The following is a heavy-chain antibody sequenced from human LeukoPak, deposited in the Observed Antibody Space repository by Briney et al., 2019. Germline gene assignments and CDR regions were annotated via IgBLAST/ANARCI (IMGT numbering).Heavy chain of an antibody. CDR1: GYTFTGYY. CDR2: IIPNSGGT. V-gene: IGHV1-2*06. CDR3: VRGITRATSYFDY. Sequence: ASVKVSCKASGYTFTGYYMHWVRQAPGQGLEWMGRIIPNSGGTNSAQKFQGRVTMTTDTSITTAYMELSRLRSDDTAIYYCVRGITRATSYFDYWGQGTLVTVSS. J-gene: IGHJ4*02. D-gene: IGHD1-26*01.